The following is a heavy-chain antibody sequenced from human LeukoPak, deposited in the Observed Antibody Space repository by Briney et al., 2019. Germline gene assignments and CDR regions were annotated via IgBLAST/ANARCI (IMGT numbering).Heavy chain of an antibody. CDR1: GGSISSSNW. CDR2: IYHSGST. D-gene: IGHD6-19*01. J-gene: IGHJ4*02. CDR3: ARDRFFDQWLVERYYFDY. Sequence: SGTLSLTCAVSGGSISSSNWWSWVRQPPGKGLEWIGEIYHSGSTNYNPSLKSRVTISVDKSKNQFSLKLSSVTAADTAVYYCARDRFFDQWLVERYYFDYWGQGTLVTVSS. V-gene: IGHV4-4*02.